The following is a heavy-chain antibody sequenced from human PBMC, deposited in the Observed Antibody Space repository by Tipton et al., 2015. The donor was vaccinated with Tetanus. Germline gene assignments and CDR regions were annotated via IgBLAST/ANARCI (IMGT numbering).Heavy chain of an antibody. Sequence: SLRLSCAASGFTFSSYDMHWVRQATGKGLEWVSAIGTAGDTYYPGSVKGRFTISRENAKNSLYLQMNSLRAGDTAVYYCARDRGSSGLADYWGQGTLVTVSS. CDR2: IGTAGDT. J-gene: IGHJ4*02. CDR3: ARDRGSSGLADY. D-gene: IGHD6-19*01. CDR1: GFTFSSYD. V-gene: IGHV3-13*01.